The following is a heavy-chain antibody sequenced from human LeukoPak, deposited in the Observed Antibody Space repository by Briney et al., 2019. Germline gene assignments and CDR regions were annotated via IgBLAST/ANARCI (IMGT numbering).Heavy chain of an antibody. CDR2: TYYRSKWYT. Sequence: SQTLSLTCALSGDTLSSKSAAWNWIRQSRSRGLEWLGRTYYRSKWYTDFAPSVRSRITINPDTSKNQSSLQLKSVTPEDTAVYYCARTTGTFDCWGQGTLVTVSS. J-gene: IGHJ4*02. CDR1: GDTLSSKSAA. V-gene: IGHV6-1*01. CDR3: ARTTGTFDC. D-gene: IGHD1-1*01.